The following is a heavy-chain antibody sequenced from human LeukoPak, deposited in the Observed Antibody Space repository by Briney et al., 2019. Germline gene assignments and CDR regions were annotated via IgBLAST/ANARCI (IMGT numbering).Heavy chain of an antibody. J-gene: IGHJ4*02. CDR1: GFTFSSYA. V-gene: IGHV3-23*01. D-gene: IGHD1-26*01. CDR2: ISGSGGST. CDR3: AKGSLGATNYFDY. Sequence: GGSLRLSCAASGFTFSSYAMSWLRQAPGKGLEWVSAISGSGGSTYYADSVKGRFTISRDNSKNTLYLQMNSLRAEDTAVYYCAKGSLGATNYFDYWGQGTLVTVSS.